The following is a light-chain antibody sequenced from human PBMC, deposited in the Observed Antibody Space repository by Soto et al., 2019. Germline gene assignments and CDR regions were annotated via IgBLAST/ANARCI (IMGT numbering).Light chain of an antibody. V-gene: IGLV2-14*01. CDR1: SSDVGGYNY. Sequence: QSALTQPASVSGSPGQSITISCTGTSSDVGGYNYVSWYQQHPGKAPKLMIYEVSNRPSGVPNRFSGSKSGNTASLTISALQAEDEADYYCSSYTSSSTLVFGTGTKLTVL. J-gene: IGLJ1*01. CDR3: SSYTSSSTLV. CDR2: EVS.